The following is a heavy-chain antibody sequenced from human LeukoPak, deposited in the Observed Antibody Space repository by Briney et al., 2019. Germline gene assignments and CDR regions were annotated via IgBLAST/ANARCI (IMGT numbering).Heavy chain of an antibody. CDR2: IKSKSDGGTT. V-gene: IGHV3-15*01. Sequence: GGSLRLACAASGCTFSNAWMSWVRQAPGKGLEWVGRIKSKSDGGTTDYAAPVKGRFTISRDDSKNTLYLQMNSLKTEDTAVYYCTTDLDRGWSFDYWGQGTLVTVSS. D-gene: IGHD6-19*01. CDR3: TTDLDRGWSFDY. CDR1: GCTFSNAW. J-gene: IGHJ4*02.